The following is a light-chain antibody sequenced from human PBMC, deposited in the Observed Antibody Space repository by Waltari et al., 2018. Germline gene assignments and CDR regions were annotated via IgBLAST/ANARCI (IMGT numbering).Light chain of an antibody. CDR2: DVN. J-gene: IGLJ3*02. CDR3: FLAYSGVWV. CDR1: TGAVTSGHY. Sequence: TVTLTCGSSTGAVTSGHYPFWFQQKPGQAPRTLIYDVNNKESWTPARFSGSLLGGKAALTLSGAQPEDEADYYCFLAYSGVWVFGGGTRLTVL. V-gene: IGLV7-46*01.